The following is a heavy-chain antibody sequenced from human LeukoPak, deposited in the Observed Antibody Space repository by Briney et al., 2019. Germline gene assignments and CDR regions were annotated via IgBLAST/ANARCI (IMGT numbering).Heavy chain of an antibody. V-gene: IGHV4-59*12. D-gene: IGHD3-22*01. CDR1: GGSFSTSY. CDR2: IFYSGST. J-gene: IGHJ2*01. Sequence: PSETLSLTCAVYGGSFSTSYWSWIRQPPGKGLEWIGYIFYSGSTDSNPSLKSRVTISVDMSTNQVSLKLRSVTAADTAVYYCARDPARNLGSGHLDWYFDLWGRGTLVTVSP. CDR3: ARDPARNLGSGHLDWYFDL.